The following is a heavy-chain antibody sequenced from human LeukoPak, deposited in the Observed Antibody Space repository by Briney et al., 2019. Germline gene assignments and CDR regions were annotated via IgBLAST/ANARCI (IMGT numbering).Heavy chain of an antibody. J-gene: IGHJ4*02. CDR2: INSDGSST. CDR1: GFTSSSYW. D-gene: IGHD3-22*01. CDR3: ASDSTYYYDSSGYYRRDY. Sequence: GGSLRLSCAASGFTSSSYWMHWVRQAPGKGLVWVSRINSDGSSTSYADSVKGRFTISRDNAKNTLYLQMNSLRAEDTAVYYCASDSTYYYDSSGYYRRDYWGQGTLVTVSS. V-gene: IGHV3-74*01.